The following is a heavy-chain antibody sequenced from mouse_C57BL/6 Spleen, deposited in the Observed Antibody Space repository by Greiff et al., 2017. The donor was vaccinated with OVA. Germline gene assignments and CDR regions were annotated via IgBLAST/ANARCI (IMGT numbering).Heavy chain of an antibody. J-gene: IGHJ4*01. D-gene: IGHD2-4*01. V-gene: IGHV7-3*01. Sequence: EVMLVESGGGLVQPGGSLSLSCAASGFTFTDYYMSWVRQPPGKALEWLGFIRNKANGYTTEYSASVKGLFSISRDNSPSILYLPMLALSADVISTYYFSRYRGLRRAMDYWGQGTSVTVSS. CDR2: IRNKANGYTT. CDR1: GFTFTDYY. CDR3: SRYRGLRRAMDY.